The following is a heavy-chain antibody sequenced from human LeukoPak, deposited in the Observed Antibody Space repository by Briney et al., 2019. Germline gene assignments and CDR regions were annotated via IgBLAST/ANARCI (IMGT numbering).Heavy chain of an antibody. J-gene: IGHJ2*01. CDR1: GGSISSNNYY. CDR3: ARDLRYSSGWYDWYFDL. V-gene: IGHV4-39*07. CDR2: IYYSGSP. D-gene: IGHD6-19*01. Sequence: SETLSLTCTVSGGSISSNNYYWGWIRQPPGKGLEWIGSIYYSGSPYYNPSLKSRVTISVDTSKNRFSLKLSSVTAADTAVYYCARDLRYSSGWYDWYFDLWGRGTLVTVSS.